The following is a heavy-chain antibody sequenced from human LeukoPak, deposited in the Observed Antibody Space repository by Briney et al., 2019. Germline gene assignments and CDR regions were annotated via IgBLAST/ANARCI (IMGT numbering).Heavy chain of an antibody. D-gene: IGHD6-13*01. CDR1: GGTFSSYA. CDR2: ISPIFGTA. V-gene: IGHV1-69*05. Sequence: SVKVSCKASGGTFSSYAISWVRQAPGQGLEWMGGISPIFGTANYAQKFQGRVTITTDESTSTAYMELSSLRSEDTAVYYCARDRGAAAGDNRFDPWGQGTLVTASS. J-gene: IGHJ5*02. CDR3: ARDRGAAAGDNRFDP.